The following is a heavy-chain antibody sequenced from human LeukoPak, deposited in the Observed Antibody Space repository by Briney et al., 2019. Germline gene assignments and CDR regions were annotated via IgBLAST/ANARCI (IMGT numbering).Heavy chain of an antibody. J-gene: IGHJ4*02. Sequence: SETLSLTCTVSGDSISSSSFYWGWIRQPPGKGLEWIGSMSSSGRTYSNPSLTGRISISVDTSKNQFSLNLTSVTAADTAVYYCARATTSTSSRHRIDYWGQGTLVTVSS. CDR1: GDSISSSSFY. CDR2: MSSSGRT. V-gene: IGHV4-39*07. CDR3: ARATTSTSSRHRIDY. D-gene: IGHD2-2*01.